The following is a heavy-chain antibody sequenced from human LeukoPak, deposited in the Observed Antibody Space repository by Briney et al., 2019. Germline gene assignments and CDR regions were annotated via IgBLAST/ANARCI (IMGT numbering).Heavy chain of an antibody. CDR1: GYTFTGYY. Sequence: GASVTVSCKASGYTFTGYYMHWVRQAPGQGLEWMGWINPNSGGTNYAQKFQGRVTMTRDTSISTAYMELSRLRSDDTAVYYCARGIITMVRGALGDYWGQGTLVTVSS. J-gene: IGHJ4*02. CDR2: INPNSGGT. CDR3: ARGIITMVRGALGDY. V-gene: IGHV1-2*02. D-gene: IGHD3-10*01.